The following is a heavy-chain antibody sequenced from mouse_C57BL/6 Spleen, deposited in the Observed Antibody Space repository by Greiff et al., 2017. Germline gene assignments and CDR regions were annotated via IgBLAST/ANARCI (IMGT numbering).Heavy chain of an antibody. J-gene: IGHJ4*01. CDR2: IYPGDGDT. CDR3: ARRVDGYYDAMDY. CDR1: GYAFSSSW. D-gene: IGHD2-3*01. V-gene: IGHV1-82*01. Sequence: VQLQQSGPELVKPGASVKISCKASGYAFSSSWMNWVKQRPGKGLEWIGRIYPGDGDTNYTGKFKGKATLTADKSSSTAYMQLSSLTSEDSAVYFCARRVDGYYDAMDYWGQGTSVTVAS.